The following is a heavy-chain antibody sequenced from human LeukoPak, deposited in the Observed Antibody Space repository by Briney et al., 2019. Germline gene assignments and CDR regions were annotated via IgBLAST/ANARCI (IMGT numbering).Heavy chain of an antibody. D-gene: IGHD2-2*01. CDR3: ARDLGYCSSTSCYVDAFDI. V-gene: IGHV1-46*01. J-gene: IGHJ3*02. Sequence: ASVKVSCKASGYTFTSYYMHWVRQAPGQGLEWMGIINPSGGSTSYAQKFRGRVTMTRDMSTSTVYMELSSLRSEDTAVYYCARDLGYCSSTSCYVDAFDIWGQGTMVTVSS. CDR2: INPSGGST. CDR1: GYTFTSYY.